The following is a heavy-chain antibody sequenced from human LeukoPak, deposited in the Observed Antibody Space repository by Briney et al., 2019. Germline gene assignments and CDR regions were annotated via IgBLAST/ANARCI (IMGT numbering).Heavy chain of an antibody. CDR2: IDPNSGDT. D-gene: IGHD3-22*01. CDR1: GYSFTGYF. Sequence: ASVKVSCKASGYSFTGYFIHWVRQAPGQGLEWMGCIDPNSGDTKYAQKFQGRVSMPRDTSTRTTYMELSRLRSDDTAVYFCARSGSTGYSLDYWGQGTLVTVSS. CDR3: ARSGSTGYSLDY. V-gene: IGHV1-2*02. J-gene: IGHJ4*02.